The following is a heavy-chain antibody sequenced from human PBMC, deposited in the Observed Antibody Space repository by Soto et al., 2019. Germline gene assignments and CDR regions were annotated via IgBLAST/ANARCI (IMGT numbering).Heavy chain of an antibody. CDR1: GGSISSGNYY. D-gene: IGHD4-17*01. CDR3: ARADDFSDSFDY. V-gene: IGHV4-30-4*01. CDR2: IYSTGST. Sequence: ASETLSLTCTVSGGSISSGNYYWSWIRQSPGKGLEWIGYIYSTGSTYYNPSLRSRVSMSLDTSQNQFSLKLSSLTAADTAVYFCARADDFSDSFDYWGQGALVTVSS. J-gene: IGHJ4*02.